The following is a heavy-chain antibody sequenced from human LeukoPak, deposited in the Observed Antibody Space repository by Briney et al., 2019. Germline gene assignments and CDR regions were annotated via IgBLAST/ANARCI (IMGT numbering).Heavy chain of an antibody. CDR2: ISSSSSYI. D-gene: IGHD2-2*01. CDR1: GFTFSSCS. CDR3: ASLDCSSTSCYGDDAFDI. Sequence: GGSLRLSCAASGFTFSSCSMNWVRQAPGKGLEWVSSISSSSSYIYYADSVKGRFTISRDNAKNSLYLQMNSLRAEDTAVYYCASLDCSSTSCYGDDAFDIWGQGTMVTVSS. J-gene: IGHJ3*02. V-gene: IGHV3-21*01.